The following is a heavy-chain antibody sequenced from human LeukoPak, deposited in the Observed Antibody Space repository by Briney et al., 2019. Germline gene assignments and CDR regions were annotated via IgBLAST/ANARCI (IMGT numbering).Heavy chain of an antibody. V-gene: IGHV4-61*02. CDR2: IYTSGST. D-gene: IGHD4-17*01. Sequence: SETLSLTCTVSGGSISSGSYYWSWIRQPAGKGLEWIGRIYTSGSTNYNPSLKSRVAISVDTSKNQFSLKLSSVTAADTAVYYCARGLRFDAFDIWGQGTMVTVPS. CDR3: ARGLRFDAFDI. J-gene: IGHJ3*02. CDR1: GGSISSGSYY.